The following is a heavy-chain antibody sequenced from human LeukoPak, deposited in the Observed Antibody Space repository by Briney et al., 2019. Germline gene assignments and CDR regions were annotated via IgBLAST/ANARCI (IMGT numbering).Heavy chain of an antibody. J-gene: IGHJ1*01. CDR2: IYYSGST. Sequence: PSETLSLTCTVSGGSISSSSYYWGWIRQPPGKGLEWIGSIYYSGSTYYNPSLKSRVTISVDTSKNQFSLKLSSVTAADTAVYYCARHYSVAGKNQYFQHWGQGTLVTVSS. CDR3: ARHYSVAGKNQYFQH. V-gene: IGHV4-39*01. CDR1: GGSISSSSYY. D-gene: IGHD6-19*01.